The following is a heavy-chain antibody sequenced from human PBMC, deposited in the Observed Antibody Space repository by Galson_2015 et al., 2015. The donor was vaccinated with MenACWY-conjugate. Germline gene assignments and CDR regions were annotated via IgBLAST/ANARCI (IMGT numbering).Heavy chain of an antibody. D-gene: IGHD6-19*01. CDR1: AFTFSYYD. CDR3: AREVRDDYSSGWDLDY. CDR2: IGVGGDT. J-gene: IGHJ4*02. Sequence: SLRLSCAASAFTFSYYDMHWVRQATGQGLEWVSAIGVGGDTYYLDSVKCRFTISRENAKNSLYLQMNSLRAEDTAVYYCAREVRDDYSSGWDLDYWGQGILVTVSS. V-gene: IGHV3-13*01.